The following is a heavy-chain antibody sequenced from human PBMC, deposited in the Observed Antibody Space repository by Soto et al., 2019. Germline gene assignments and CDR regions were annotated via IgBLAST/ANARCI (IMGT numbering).Heavy chain of an antibody. CDR3: AKNYGKAFDI. J-gene: IGHJ3*02. D-gene: IGHD3-10*01. V-gene: IGHV4-59*01. CDR1: GGSISSYY. CDR2: IYYSGST. Sequence: PSETLSLTCTVSGGSISSYYWSWIRQPPGKGLEWIGYIYYSGSTNYNPSLKSRVTISVDTSKNQFSLKLSSVTAADTAVYYCAKNYGKAFDIWGQGTMVTVSS.